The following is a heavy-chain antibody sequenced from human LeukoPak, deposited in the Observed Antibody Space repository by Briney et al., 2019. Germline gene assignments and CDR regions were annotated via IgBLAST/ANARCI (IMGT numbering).Heavy chain of an antibody. V-gene: IGHV4-39*01. D-gene: IGHD3-22*01. CDR3: ASQPYYDSSGYYFY. CDR1: GGSITSSTYN. J-gene: IGHJ4*02. Sequence: PSETLSLTCTVSGGSITSSTYNWGWIRQPPGKGLEWIGSIYHTGSTFYNPSLKSRVTISINTSKNQFYLNLSSVTAADTAVYYCASQPYYDSSGYYFYWGQGTLVTVSS. CDR2: IYHTGST.